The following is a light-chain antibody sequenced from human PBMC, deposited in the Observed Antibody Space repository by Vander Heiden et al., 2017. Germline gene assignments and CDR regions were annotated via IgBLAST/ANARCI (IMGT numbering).Light chain of an antibody. CDR1: SSNVGSNS. J-gene: IGLJ2*01. Sequence: QSVLTQPPSASGTSGQRVTISCSGSSSNVGSNSVYWYQHLPGTAPKLLIYRDFQRPSGVPDRFSASKSGTSASLAISGPRSEDEAHYYCAAWDDSLSVVFGGGTKLTVL. V-gene: IGLV1-47*01. CDR2: RDF. CDR3: AAWDDSLSVV.